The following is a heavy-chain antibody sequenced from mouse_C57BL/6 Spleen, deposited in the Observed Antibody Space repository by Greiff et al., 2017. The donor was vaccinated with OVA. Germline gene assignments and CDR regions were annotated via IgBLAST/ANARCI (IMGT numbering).Heavy chain of an antibody. CDR2: IYPGDGVT. CDR1: GYAFSSSW. V-gene: IGHV1-82*01. CDR3: ARGKLGSWLAY. Sequence: VQLQQSGPELVKPGASVKISCKASGYAFSSSWMNWVKQRPGKGLEWIGRIYPGDGVTNYNGKFKGKATLTADKSSSTAYMHLSSLTSEDSAVYFCARGKLGSWLAYWGQGTLVTVSA. D-gene: IGHD4-1*01. J-gene: IGHJ3*01.